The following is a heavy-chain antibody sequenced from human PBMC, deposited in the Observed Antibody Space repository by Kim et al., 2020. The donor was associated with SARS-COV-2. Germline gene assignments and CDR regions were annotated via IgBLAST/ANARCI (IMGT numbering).Heavy chain of an antibody. V-gene: IGHV1-18*01. D-gene: IGHD3-22*01. J-gene: IGHJ4*02. CDR1: GYTFTSYG. CDR2: ISAYNGNT. Sequence: ASVKVSCKASGYTFTSYGISWVRQAPGQGLEWMGWISAYNGNTNYAQKLQGRVTMTTDTSTSTAYMELRSLRSDDTAVYYCARGLSGYPFGGSLFDYWGQGTLVTVSS. CDR3: ARGLSGYPFGGSLFDY.